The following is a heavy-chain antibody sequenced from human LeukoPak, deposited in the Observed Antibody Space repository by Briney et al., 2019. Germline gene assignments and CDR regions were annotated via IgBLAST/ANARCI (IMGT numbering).Heavy chain of an antibody. V-gene: IGHV3-11*04. CDR3: ARVAVTLNFDY. CDR2: ISSSGSTI. D-gene: IGHD4-17*01. Sequence: GRSLRLSCAASGFTFSDYYMSWIRQAPGKGLEWVSYISSSGSTIYYADSVKGRFTISRDNAKNSLYLQMNSLRAEDTAVYYCARVAVTLNFDYWGQGTLVTVSS. CDR1: GFTFSDYY. J-gene: IGHJ4*02.